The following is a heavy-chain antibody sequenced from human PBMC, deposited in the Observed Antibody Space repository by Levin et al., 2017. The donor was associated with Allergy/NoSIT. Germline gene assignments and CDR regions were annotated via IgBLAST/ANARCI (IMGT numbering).Heavy chain of an antibody. CDR3: ARSMRDNSGYALDVFEM. D-gene: IGHD3-22*01. CDR2: IYFRGST. V-gene: IGHV4-31*03. CDR1: GDSISSGNYF. J-gene: IGHJ3*02. Sequence: SETLSLTCSVSGDSISSGNYFWTWMRHHPGRGLEWIGYIYFRGSTYYNASLRSRLTISIDTSRNQFSLKLSSVTDADTAVYYCARSMRDNSGYALDVFEMWGQGKLVTVSS.